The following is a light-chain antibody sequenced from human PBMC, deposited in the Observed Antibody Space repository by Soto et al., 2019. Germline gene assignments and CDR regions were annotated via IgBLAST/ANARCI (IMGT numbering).Light chain of an antibody. CDR1: SSSSGGNT. CDR2: DDN. Sequence: ADLTQLPSVSAGPGQTGRRTWSRGSSSSGGNTVSWYQQLPGTAPKLLIYDDNKRPSGIPDRFSGSKSGTSAPLGITGFQTGDEADYYCRSWDSSLSAYVFGTGTKVTDL. V-gene: IGLV1-51*01. J-gene: IGLJ1*01. CDR3: RSWDSSLSAYV.